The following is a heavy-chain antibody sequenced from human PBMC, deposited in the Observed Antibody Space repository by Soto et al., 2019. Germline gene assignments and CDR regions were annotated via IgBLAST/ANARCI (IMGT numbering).Heavy chain of an antibody. CDR3: ARESYYGSGATVVAY. J-gene: IGHJ4*02. V-gene: IGHV4-59*01. CDR2: IYYSGTT. Sequence: SETLSLTWTVSGGSISGYYWSWIRQPPGKGLEWIGYIYYSGTTSYNPSLNSRVTMSVDTSKNQFSLKVNSVTAADTAVYYCARESYYGSGATVVAYWGQGTLVTVS. D-gene: IGHD3-10*01. CDR1: GGSISGYY.